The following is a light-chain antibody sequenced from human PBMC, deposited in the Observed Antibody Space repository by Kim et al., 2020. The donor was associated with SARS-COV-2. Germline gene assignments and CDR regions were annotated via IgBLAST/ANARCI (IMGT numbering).Light chain of an antibody. CDR2: GAS. V-gene: IGKV3-20*01. J-gene: IGKJ5*01. CDR1: QSVSSSY. CDR3: QQYGSSPPT. Sequence: LSPGESATLSCRASQSVSSSYLAWYQQKPGQAPRLLIYGASSRATGIPDRFSGSGSGTDFTLTISRLEPEDFAVYYCQQYGSSPPTFGQGTRLEIK.